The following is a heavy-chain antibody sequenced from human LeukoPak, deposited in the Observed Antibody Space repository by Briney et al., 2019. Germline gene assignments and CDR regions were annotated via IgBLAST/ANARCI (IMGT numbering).Heavy chain of an antibody. CDR1: GSTFSSYA. J-gene: IGHJ4*02. CDR2: IIPIFGTA. V-gene: IGHV1-69*13. D-gene: IGHD5-12*01. CDR3: ARAPGYSGYDWWYFDY. Sequence: GASVKVSCKASGSTFSSYAISWVRQAPGQGLEWMGGIIPIFGTANYAQKFQGRVTITADESTSTAYMELSSLRSEDTAVYYCARAPGYSGYDWWYFDYWGQGTLVTVSS.